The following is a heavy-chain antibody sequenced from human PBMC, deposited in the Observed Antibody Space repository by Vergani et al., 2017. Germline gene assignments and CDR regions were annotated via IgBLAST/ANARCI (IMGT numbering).Heavy chain of an antibody. CDR1: GFTFSHYS. Sequence: EVQMVESGGGLVKPGGSLRLSCVASGFTFSHYSMNWVRQAPGKGLEWVSSISGNNDDVYYADSVKGRFTISRDNAKNSLYLDMSSLRAEDTAVYYCVRGAGYCSSTSCPPTLRHYYYYIDVWGKGTTVTVSS. V-gene: IGHV3-21*01. CDR3: VRGAGYCSSTSCPPTLRHYYYYIDV. CDR2: ISGNNDDV. D-gene: IGHD2-2*01. J-gene: IGHJ6*03.